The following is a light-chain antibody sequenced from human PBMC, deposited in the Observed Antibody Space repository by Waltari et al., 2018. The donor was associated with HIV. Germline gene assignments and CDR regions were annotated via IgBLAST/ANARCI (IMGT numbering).Light chain of an antibody. CDR3: QQCYSTPYT. Sequence: DIVMTQSPDSLAVSLGERATINCKSSQSVLSSSNNKNYLTWYQQKPAQPPNLLLFWASTRQSGVPYRFSGSGSGADFTLTISSLQSEDVAVYYCQQCYSTPYTFGQGTKLEIK. CDR2: WAS. V-gene: IGKV4-1*01. J-gene: IGKJ2*01. CDR1: QSVLSSSNNKNY.